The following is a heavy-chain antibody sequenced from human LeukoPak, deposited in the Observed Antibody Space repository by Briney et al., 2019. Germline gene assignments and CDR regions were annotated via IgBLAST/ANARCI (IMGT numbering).Heavy chain of an antibody. Sequence: GGSLRLSCAASGFTFSNYGMHWVRQAPGKGLEWVAFIQYDGSNKYYADSVKGRFTISRDNSKNTLYLQMNSLRAEDTAVYYCAKKGGDYDFWSDSHFDYWGQGTLVTFSS. V-gene: IGHV3-30*02. CDR3: AKKGGDYDFWSDSHFDY. CDR2: IQYDGSNK. J-gene: IGHJ4*02. D-gene: IGHD3-3*01. CDR1: GFTFSNYG.